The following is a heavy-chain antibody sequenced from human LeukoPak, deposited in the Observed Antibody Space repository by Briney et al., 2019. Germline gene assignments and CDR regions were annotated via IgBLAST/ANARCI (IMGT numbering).Heavy chain of an antibody. J-gene: IGHJ3*02. V-gene: IGHV5-10-1*01. CDR2: IDPSDSYT. CDR1: GYSFTSYW. CDR3: ARLVGMYSSSWYGDAFGI. D-gene: IGHD6-13*01. Sequence: RGESLKISCKGSGYSFTSYWISWVRQMPGKGLEWMGRIDPSDSYTNYSPSFQGHVTISADKSISTAYLQWSSLKASDTAMYYCARLVGMYSSSWYGDAFGIWGQGTMVTVSS.